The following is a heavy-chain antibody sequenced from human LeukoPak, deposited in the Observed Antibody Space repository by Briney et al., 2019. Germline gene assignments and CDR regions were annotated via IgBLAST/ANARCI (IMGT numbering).Heavy chain of an antibody. J-gene: IGHJ4*02. D-gene: IGHD1-26*01. Sequence: SETLSLTCAVYGGSFSGYYWSWIRQPPGKGLEWIGEINHSGSTNYNPSLKSRVTISVDTSKNQFSLKLTSMTAADTSVYYCAIRRTGSYSDYWGQGTLVTVSS. CDR2: INHSGST. CDR3: AIRRTGSYSDY. V-gene: IGHV4-34*01. CDR1: GGSFSGYY.